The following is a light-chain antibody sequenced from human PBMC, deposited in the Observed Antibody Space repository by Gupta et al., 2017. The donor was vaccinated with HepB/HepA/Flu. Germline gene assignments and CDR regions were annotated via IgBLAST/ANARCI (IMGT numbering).Light chain of an antibody. Sequence: QSVLTQPPSASGTPGQRVTLSCSGSSSNIGSNTVNWYQQLPGTAPKLLIYSNNQRPAGVPDLFSGSKSGTSASLAISGLQSEDEADYYCAAWEDSLNGWVFGGGTKLTVL. CDR2: SNN. CDR1: SSNIGSNT. CDR3: AAWEDSLNGWV. V-gene: IGLV1-44*01. J-gene: IGLJ3*02.